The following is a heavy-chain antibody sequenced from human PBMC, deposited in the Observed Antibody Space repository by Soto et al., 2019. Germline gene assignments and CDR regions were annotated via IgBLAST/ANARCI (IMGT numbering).Heavy chain of an antibody. CDR2: IYYSGST. V-gene: IGHV4-59*08. Sequence: SETLSLTCTVSGGSISSYYWSWIRQPPGKGLEWIGYIYYSGSTNYNPSLKSRVTISVDTSKNQFSLKLSSVTAADTAVYYCARLLYSGYDYDYYMDVWGKGTTVTVSS. CDR3: ARLLYSGYDYDYYMDV. D-gene: IGHD5-12*01. J-gene: IGHJ6*03. CDR1: GGSISSYY.